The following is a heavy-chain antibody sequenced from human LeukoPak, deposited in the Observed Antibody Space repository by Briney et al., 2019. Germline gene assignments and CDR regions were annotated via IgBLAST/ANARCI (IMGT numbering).Heavy chain of an antibody. Sequence: SETLSLTCTVSGGSISSSTHYWGWIRQAPGKRLECIGTIYYSGSSYYNPSLKSRVTMSVDTSKNQFSLRLSSVTAADTAVYYCARLPAITTYYYYYMDVWGKGTTVTVSS. V-gene: IGHV4-39*01. D-gene: IGHD3-16*01. CDR2: IYYSGSS. CDR3: ARLPAITTYYYYYMDV. CDR1: GGSISSSTHY. J-gene: IGHJ6*03.